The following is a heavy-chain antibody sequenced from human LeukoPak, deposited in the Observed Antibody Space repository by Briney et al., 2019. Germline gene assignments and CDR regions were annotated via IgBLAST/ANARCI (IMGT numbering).Heavy chain of an antibody. V-gene: IGHV4-34*01. J-gene: IGHJ4*02. CDR2: INHSGST. Sequence: PSETLSLTCAVYGGSFSGYYWSWIRQPPGKGLEWIGEINHSGSTNYNPSLKSRVTISVDTSKNQFSLKLSSMTAADTAVYYCARKRAAGTLDYWGQGTLVTVSS. CDR3: ARKRAAGTLDY. CDR1: GGSFSGYY. D-gene: IGHD6-13*01.